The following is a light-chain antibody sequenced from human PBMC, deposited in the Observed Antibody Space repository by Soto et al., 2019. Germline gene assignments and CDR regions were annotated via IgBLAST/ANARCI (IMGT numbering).Light chain of an antibody. CDR1: SSDIGGYNF. CDR2: EVT. V-gene: IGLV2-8*01. J-gene: IGLJ1*01. CDR3: SSHVGNNNPYV. Sequence: QSALTQPPSASGSPGQSVAISCTGTSSDIGGYNFVSWYQQHPGKAPKLMIYEVTKRPSGVPDRFSGSKSGNTATLIVSGLQADDDAADYCSSHVGNNNPYVFGTGTKLTVL.